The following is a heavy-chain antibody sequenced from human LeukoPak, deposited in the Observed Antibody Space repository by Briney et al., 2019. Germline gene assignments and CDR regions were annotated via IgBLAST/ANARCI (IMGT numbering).Heavy chain of an antibody. D-gene: IGHD6-13*01. J-gene: IGHJ4*02. CDR1: GFTFSSYA. CDR2: ISGSGETT. Sequence: GGSLRLSCAASGFTFSSYAVSWVRQAPGRGLECISSISGSGETTYYADSVKGRSTSSRDNSKKTVYLQLSSLRAEDTAVYYCAKAMSSITWGIFDYWGQGTLVTVSS. CDR3: AKAMSSITWGIFDY. V-gene: IGHV3-23*01.